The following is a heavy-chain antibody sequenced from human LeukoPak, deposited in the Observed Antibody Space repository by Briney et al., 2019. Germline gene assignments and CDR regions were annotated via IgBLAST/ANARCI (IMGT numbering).Heavy chain of an antibody. Sequence: SVKLSCKASGGTGTRYAISCERQAPGQGLEWLGRIIPIFGIANYAQKFPGRVAITADKSTRTASMVMRSLRSEETDVYYCARDPGWAHYCSIPSCYKNNGMDVWGQRTTVTVPS. CDR2: IIPIFGIA. D-gene: IGHD2-2*02. V-gene: IGHV1-69*04. J-gene: IGHJ6*02. CDR3: ARDPGWAHYCSIPSCYKNNGMDV. CDR1: GGTGTRYA.